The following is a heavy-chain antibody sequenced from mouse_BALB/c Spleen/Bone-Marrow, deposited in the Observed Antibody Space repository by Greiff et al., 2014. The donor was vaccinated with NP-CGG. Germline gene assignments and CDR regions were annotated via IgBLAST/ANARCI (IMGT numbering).Heavy chain of an antibody. CDR2: IYPGSGNT. J-gene: IGHJ4*01. V-gene: IGHV1-77*01. Sequence: VQLQESGAELARPGASVKLSCKASGYTFTDYYINWVKQRTGQGLEWIGEIYPGSGNTYYNEKFKGKATLTADKSSSTAYMQLSSLTSEDSAVYFCARSGDGYPRDAIDYWGQGTSITVPS. CDR3: ARSGDGYPRDAIDY. D-gene: IGHD2-3*01. CDR1: GYTFTDYY.